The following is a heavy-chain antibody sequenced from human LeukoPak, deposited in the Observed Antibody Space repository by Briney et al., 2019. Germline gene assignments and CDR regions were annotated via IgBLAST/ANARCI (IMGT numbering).Heavy chain of an antibody. CDR2: INPNTGVT. J-gene: IGHJ4*02. V-gene: IGHV1-2*06. Sequence: ASVKVSCKASGYSFTDNYIHWVRQAPRQGLEWMGRINPNTGVTNYAENFQGRVTMTRDTSISTAYMELSRLRSDDTAMFYCARDLWYWGQGTLVTVSS. CDR3: ARDLWY. CDR1: GYSFTDNY. D-gene: IGHD2-15*01.